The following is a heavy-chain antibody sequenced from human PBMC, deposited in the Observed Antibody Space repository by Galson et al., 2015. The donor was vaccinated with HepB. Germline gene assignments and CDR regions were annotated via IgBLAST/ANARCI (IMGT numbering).Heavy chain of an antibody. CDR2: IRYDGSNK. D-gene: IGHD1-14*01. CDR1: GFTISSYG. CDR3: TTHTLD. J-gene: IGHJ4*02. V-gene: IGHV3-30*02. Sequence: LRLSCAASGFTISSYGMHWVRQDPGKGLEWVAFIRYDGSNKYYADSVKGRFTISRDNSKNTLYLQMNSLKTEDTAVYYCTTHTLDWGQGTLVTVSS.